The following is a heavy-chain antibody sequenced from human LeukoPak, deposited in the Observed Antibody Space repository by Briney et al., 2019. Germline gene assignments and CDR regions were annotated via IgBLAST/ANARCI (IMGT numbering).Heavy chain of an antibody. CDR1: GGTFSSYA. Sequence: GSSVKVSCKASGGTFSSYAISWVRQAPGQGLEWMGRIIPIFGTANYAQKFQGRITITTDESTSTAYMELSSLRSEDTAVYYCARDRGRDGYNLWGQGTLVTVSS. CDR3: ARDRGRDGYNL. J-gene: IGHJ4*02. V-gene: IGHV1-69*05. D-gene: IGHD5-24*01. CDR2: IIPIFGTA.